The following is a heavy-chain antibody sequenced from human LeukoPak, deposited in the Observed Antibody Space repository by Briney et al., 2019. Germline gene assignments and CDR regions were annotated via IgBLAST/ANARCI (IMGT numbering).Heavy chain of an antibody. D-gene: IGHD1-14*01. CDR2: IIPIFGTA. CDR1: GGTFSSYA. V-gene: IGHV1-69*05. Sequence: SVKVSCKASGGTFSSYAISWVRQAPGQGLEWMGGIIPIFGTANYAQRFQGRVTITTDESTSTAYMELSSLRSEDTAVYYCATAEGYYYYMDVWGKGTTVTVSS. CDR3: ATAEGYYYYMDV. J-gene: IGHJ6*03.